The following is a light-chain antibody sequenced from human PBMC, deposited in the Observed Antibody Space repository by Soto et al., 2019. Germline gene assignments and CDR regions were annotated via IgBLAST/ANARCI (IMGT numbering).Light chain of an antibody. V-gene: IGLV2-14*01. J-gene: IGLJ3*02. CDR1: SSDVGGYNY. CDR3: SSYTSSSSGV. Sequence: QSALTQPASVSGSPGQSITISCTGTSSDVGGYNYVSWYQQHPGKAPKLMIYDVNNRPSGVSYRFSGSKSGNTASLTIAGLQAEDEADYSCSSYTSSSSGVFVGGTQLTVL. CDR2: DVN.